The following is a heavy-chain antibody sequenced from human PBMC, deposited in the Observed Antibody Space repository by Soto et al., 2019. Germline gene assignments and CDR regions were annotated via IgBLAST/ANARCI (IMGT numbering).Heavy chain of an antibody. CDR3: ARDHGGSTWFVGIYYYFGVDV. J-gene: IGHJ6*02. V-gene: IGHV3-48*02. CDR2: ISGSSDTI. Sequence: EVQLVESGGGLVQPGGSLRLSCAASGFTLSSHIMNWVRQAPGKGLEWVSYISGSSDTIYYADSVKGRFTISRDNAKNSLYLQMDSLRDEDTAVYYCARDHGGSTWFVGIYYYFGVDVWGQGTTVTVSS. CDR1: GFTLSSHI. D-gene: IGHD6-13*01.